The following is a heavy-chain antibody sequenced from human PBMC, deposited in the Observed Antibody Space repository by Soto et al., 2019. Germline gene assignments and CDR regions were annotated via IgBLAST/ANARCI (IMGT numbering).Heavy chain of an antibody. Sequence: VQLQESGPGLVKPSETLSLSCTVSDGSLSPNYWSWIRQPPGKGLEWIGYIYYAGTTTYNPSLKSRVTISLDTPKNEVSLKLTSVTAADTAVYYCARLGRFYQALDSWGPGTLVTVSS. D-gene: IGHD2-2*01. CDR3: ARLGRFYQALDS. V-gene: IGHV4-59*08. J-gene: IGHJ4*02. CDR1: DGSLSPNY. CDR2: IYYAGTT.